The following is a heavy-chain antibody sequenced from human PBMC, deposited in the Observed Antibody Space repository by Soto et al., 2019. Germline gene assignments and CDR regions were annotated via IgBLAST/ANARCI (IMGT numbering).Heavy chain of an antibody. CDR3: ARGLWSFDY. CDR2: IWLDGSNK. Sequence: QVQLVESGGGVVQPGRSLRLSCAASGFTFSSYGMHWVRQAPGKGLEWVAVIWLDGSNKYYADSVKGRFTISRDNSKNTLYRQRNSRGAEDTAVYYCARGLWSFDYWGQGNLVTVSS. D-gene: IGHD5-18*01. CDR1: GFTFSSYG. J-gene: IGHJ4*02. V-gene: IGHV3-33*01.